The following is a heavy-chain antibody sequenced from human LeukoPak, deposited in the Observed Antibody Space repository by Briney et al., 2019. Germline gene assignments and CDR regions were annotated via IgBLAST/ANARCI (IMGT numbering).Heavy chain of an antibody. V-gene: IGHV4-39*01. J-gene: IGHJ4*02. CDR3: ARHPPYYYDSSDYFDY. CDR2: IYYSGST. CDR1: GGSIRSSYYY. Sequence: SETLSLTCTVSGGSIRSSYYYWGWIRQPPGTGLEWIGSIYYSGSTYYNPSLKSRVTISVDTSKNQFSLKLSSVTAADTAVYYCARHPPYYYDSSDYFDYWGQGTLVTVSS. D-gene: IGHD3-22*01.